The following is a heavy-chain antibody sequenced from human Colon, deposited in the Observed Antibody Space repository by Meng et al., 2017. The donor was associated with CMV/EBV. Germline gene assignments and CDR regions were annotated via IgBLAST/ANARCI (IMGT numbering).Heavy chain of an antibody. D-gene: IGHD6-6*01. CDR3: ARTRGSRVYDALDV. J-gene: IGHJ6*02. Sequence: GGSLRLSCAASGFSFSTYAMHWVRQVPGKGLESVAVISWDGSSIYYEESVKGRFTMSRDNKKNSLTLEMKSLTVEDTASYHCARTRGSRVYDALDVWGQGTTVTVSS. CDR2: ISWDGSSI. V-gene: IGHV3-43D*03. CDR1: GFSFSTYA.